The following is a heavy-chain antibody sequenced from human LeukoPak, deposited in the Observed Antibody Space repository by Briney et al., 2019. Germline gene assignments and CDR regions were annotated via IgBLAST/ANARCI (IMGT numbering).Heavy chain of an antibody. CDR2: IRYDGSNK. J-gene: IGHJ6*03. V-gene: IGHV3-30*02. CDR3: AKDVGLPYYCWSGGHMDV. Sequence: GGSLRLTCAASGFTFSSYGINWVRQAPGKGLEWVAFIRYDGSNKYYADSVKGRFTISRDNSKNTLYLQMNSLRAEDTAVYYCAKDVGLPYYCWSGGHMDVWGKGTTVTVSS. CDR1: GFTFSSYG. D-gene: IGHD3-3*01.